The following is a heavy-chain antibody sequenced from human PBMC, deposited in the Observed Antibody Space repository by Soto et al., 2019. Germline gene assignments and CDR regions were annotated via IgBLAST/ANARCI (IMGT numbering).Heavy chain of an antibody. J-gene: IGHJ4*02. CDR3: ARVQMATLFFDY. V-gene: IGHV4-59*01. CDR1: GSISTYY. Sequence: SETLSLTCNVSGSISTYYLMWVRQPPGKGLEWIGYIYSSGTHNYNPSLESRLTISIDTSKNQFSLRLSSVTAADTAVYYCARVQMATLFFDYWGQGTLVTVSS. D-gene: IGHD5-12*01. CDR2: IYSSGTH.